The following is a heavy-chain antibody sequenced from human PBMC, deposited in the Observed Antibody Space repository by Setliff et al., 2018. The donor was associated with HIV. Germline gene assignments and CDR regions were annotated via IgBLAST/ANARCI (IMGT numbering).Heavy chain of an antibody. Sequence: GGSLRLSCAASGFTFSSYSMNRVRQAPGKGLEWVSCISSSTRYIYYADSVKGRFTISRDNAKNSLYLQMSSLRAEDTAVYYCAREMAATAHPDDPYFQHWGQGTLVTVSS. CDR2: ISSSTRYI. J-gene: IGHJ1*01. V-gene: IGHV3-21*06. CDR1: GFTFSSYS. CDR3: AREMAATAHPDDPYFQH. D-gene: IGHD6-13*01.